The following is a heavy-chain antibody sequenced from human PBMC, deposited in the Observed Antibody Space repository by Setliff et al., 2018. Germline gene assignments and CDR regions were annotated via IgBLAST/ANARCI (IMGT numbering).Heavy chain of an antibody. CDR2: MNPNSGNT. J-gene: IGHJ4*02. CDR1: GYTFTSYD. V-gene: IGHV1-8*01. CDR3: ARLDIAAANEDY. D-gene: IGHD6-13*01. Sequence: GASVKVSCKASGYTFTSYDINWVRQATGHGLEWMGWMNPNSGNTGYAQKLQGRVTMTRNTSISTAYMELSSLRSEDTAVYYCARLDIAAANEDYWGQGTLVTVS.